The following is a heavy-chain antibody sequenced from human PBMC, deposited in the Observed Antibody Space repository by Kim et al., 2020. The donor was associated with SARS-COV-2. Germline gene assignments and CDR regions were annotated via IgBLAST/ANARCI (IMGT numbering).Heavy chain of an antibody. J-gene: IGHJ4*02. Sequence: SETLSLTCTVSGGSISSSSYYWGWIRQPPGKGLEWIGSIYYSGSTYYNPSLKSRVTISVDTSKNQFSLKLSSVTAADTAVYYCARAEAAGIQSNALWDYWGQGTLVTVSS. D-gene: IGHD6-13*01. CDR3: ARAEAAGIQSNALWDY. CDR2: IYYSGST. V-gene: IGHV4-39*07. CDR1: GGSISSSSYY.